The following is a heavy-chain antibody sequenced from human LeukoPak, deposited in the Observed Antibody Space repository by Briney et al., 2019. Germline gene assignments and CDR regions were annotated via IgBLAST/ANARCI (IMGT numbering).Heavy chain of an antibody. Sequence: GGSLRLSCAASGFTVSSNYMSWVRQAPGKGLEWVSVIYSGGSTYYADSVKGRFTISRDNSKNTLYLQMNSLRAEDTAVYYCAKGFVVVVSATQSSWFDPWGQGTLVTVSS. D-gene: IGHD2-15*01. J-gene: IGHJ5*02. CDR1: GFTVSSNY. CDR2: IYSGGST. V-gene: IGHV3-53*01. CDR3: AKGFVVVVSATQSSWFDP.